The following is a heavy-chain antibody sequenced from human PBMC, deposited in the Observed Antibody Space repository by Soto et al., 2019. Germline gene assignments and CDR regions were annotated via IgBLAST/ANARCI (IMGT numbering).Heavy chain of an antibody. V-gene: IGHV3-74*01. D-gene: IGHD3-9*01. CDR3: ARAPLRYFDWLLQDDAFDI. J-gene: IGHJ3*02. CDR2: INSDGSST. CDR1: GFTFSSYW. Sequence: GGSLRLSCAASGFTFSSYWMHWVRQAPGKGLVWVSRINSDGSSTSYADSVKGRFTISRDNAKNTLYLQMNSLRAEDTAVYYCARAPLRYFDWLLQDDAFDIWGQGTMVTVSS.